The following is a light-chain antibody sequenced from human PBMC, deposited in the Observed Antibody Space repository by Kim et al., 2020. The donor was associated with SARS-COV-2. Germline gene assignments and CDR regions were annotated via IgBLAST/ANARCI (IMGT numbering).Light chain of an antibody. Sequence: DIQMTQSPSTLSASVGDRVTITCRASQSISTWLAWYQQRQGKAPKVLIYRASDLEGGVPSRFSGSVSGTQFTLTISSLQPDDFATYDCQQYNTYPWTFGQGTKVDIK. J-gene: IGKJ1*01. V-gene: IGKV1-5*03. CDR2: RAS. CDR3: QQYNTYPWT. CDR1: QSISTW.